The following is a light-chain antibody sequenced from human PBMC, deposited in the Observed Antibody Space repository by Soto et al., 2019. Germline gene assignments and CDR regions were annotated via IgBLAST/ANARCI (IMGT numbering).Light chain of an antibody. V-gene: IGKV3-20*01. J-gene: IGKJ2*01. Sequence: EIVLTQSPGTLSLSPGERATLSCRASQSVSSSYLAWYQQKPGQAPRLLIYGASSRATGIPDRFSGSGSGTYFTLTTSRLEPEDFAVYYCQQYGSSPGTFGQGTKLEIK. CDR2: GAS. CDR3: QQYGSSPGT. CDR1: QSVSSSY.